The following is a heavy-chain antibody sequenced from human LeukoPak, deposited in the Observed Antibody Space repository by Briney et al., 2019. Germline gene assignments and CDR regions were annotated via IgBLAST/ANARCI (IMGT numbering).Heavy chain of an antibody. CDR2: INSDGSDI. Sequence: PGESLRLSGAAAEFTCSSFWMHWVRQAPGKGLVWVSRINSDGSDIRYADSVKGRFTISRDNAKNTLYLQMNSLRAEDTAVYYCARERRSSGWYDAFDMRGQGTMVTVSS. CDR1: EFTCSSFW. J-gene: IGHJ3*02. CDR3: ARERRSSGWYDAFDM. D-gene: IGHD6-19*01. V-gene: IGHV3-74*01.